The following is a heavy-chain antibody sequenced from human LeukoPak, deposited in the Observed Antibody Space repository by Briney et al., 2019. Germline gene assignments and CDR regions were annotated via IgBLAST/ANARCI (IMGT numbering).Heavy chain of an antibody. CDR3: ARHGSGWYRQAVDY. J-gene: IGHJ4*02. CDR2: ISYSGNT. V-gene: IGHV4-59*08. CDR1: GGSISSYY. D-gene: IGHD6-19*01. Sequence: SETLSLTCTASGGSISSYYWSWIRQPPGKGLEWIGYISYSGNTNYNPSLKSRVIISLDTSKNQFSLKLSSVTATDTAMYYCARHGSGWYRQAVDYWGQGTLVTVSS.